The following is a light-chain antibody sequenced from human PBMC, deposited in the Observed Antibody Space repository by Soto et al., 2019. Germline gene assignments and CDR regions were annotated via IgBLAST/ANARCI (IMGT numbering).Light chain of an antibody. J-gene: IGLJ1*01. V-gene: IGLV2-8*01. CDR3: SSYVAKNNHHA. CDR2: EVS. Sequence: QSVLTQPPSASGSPGQSVTVSCTGTSSDVGFYDYVSWYQQHPGKAPKLIIYEVSKRPSGVPDRFSGSKPGNSASLTVSWLQAEDEADYYCSSYVAKNNHHAFGTGTKFTVL. CDR1: SSDVGFYDY.